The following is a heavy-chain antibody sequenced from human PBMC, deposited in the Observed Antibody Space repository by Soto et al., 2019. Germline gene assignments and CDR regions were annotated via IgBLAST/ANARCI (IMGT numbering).Heavy chain of an antibody. D-gene: IGHD5-12*01. CDR3: AKDQGYDPSSKLRFYIDY. V-gene: IGHV5-10-1*01. CDR2: IDPSDSQT. CDR1: GYSFAGYW. Sequence: GESLKISCKGSGYSFAGYWITWVRQMPGKGLEWMGRIDPSDSQTYYSPSFRGHVTISAAKSITTVFLQMNSLRAEDTAMYYCAKDQGYDPSSKLRFYIDYWGQGTLVTVSS. J-gene: IGHJ4*02.